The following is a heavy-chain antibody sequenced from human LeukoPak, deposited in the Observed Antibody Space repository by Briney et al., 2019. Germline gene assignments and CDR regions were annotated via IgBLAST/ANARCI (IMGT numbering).Heavy chain of an antibody. CDR2: IIPIFGTT. D-gene: IGHD5-18*01. CDR3: ARDRAGYSYGQGGFDY. Sequence: SVKVSCKASGYTFTSYYMHWVRQAPGQGLEWMGGIIPIFGTTNYAQKFQGRVTITADESTSTAYMELSSLRSEDTAVYYCARDRAGYSYGQGGFDYWGQGTLVTVSS. CDR1: GYTFTSYY. V-gene: IGHV1-69*13. J-gene: IGHJ4*02.